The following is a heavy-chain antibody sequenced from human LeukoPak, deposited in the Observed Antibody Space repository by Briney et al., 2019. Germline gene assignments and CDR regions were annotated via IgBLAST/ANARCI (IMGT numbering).Heavy chain of an antibody. D-gene: IGHD2-2*01. J-gene: IGHJ4*02. CDR1: GYTFTAYF. V-gene: IGHV1-2*06. CDR2: INPNSGGT. CDR3: AREGSTSSRFLPLDS. Sequence: ASVKVSCKASGYTFTAYFMHWVRQVPGQGLEWMGRINPNSGGTDYAQNFQGRVTMTRDTSISTAYMELTRLSSDDTAVYFCAREGSTSSRFLPLDSWGQGTLVTVSS.